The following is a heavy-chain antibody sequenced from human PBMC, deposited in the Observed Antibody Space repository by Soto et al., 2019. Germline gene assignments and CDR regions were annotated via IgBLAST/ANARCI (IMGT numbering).Heavy chain of an antibody. CDR2: IYYSGST. CDR1: GGSISSYY. V-gene: IGHV4-59*08. CDR3: ARHRVGVAYYDFWSGLNFDY. D-gene: IGHD3-3*01. Sequence: SETLSLTCTVSGGSISSYYWSWIRQPPGKGLEWIGYIYYSGSTNYNPSLKSRVTISVDTSKNQFSLKLSSVTAADTAVYYCARHRVGVAYYDFWSGLNFDYWGQGTLVTVSS. J-gene: IGHJ4*02.